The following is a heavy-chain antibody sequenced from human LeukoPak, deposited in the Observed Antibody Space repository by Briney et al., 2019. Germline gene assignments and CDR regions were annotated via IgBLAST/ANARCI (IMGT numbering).Heavy chain of an antibody. D-gene: IGHD1-26*01. CDR2: ISGSGGST. CDR3: ARDSGSYSGLETELEY. V-gene: IGHV3-23*01. CDR1: GFTFNTYG. Sequence: GALRLSCAASGFTFNTYGMSWVRQAPGKGLEWVSAISGSGGSTYYADSVKGRFTISRDNSKNTLYLQMNSLRAEDTAVYYCARDSGSYSGLETELEYWGQGTLVTVSS. J-gene: IGHJ4*02.